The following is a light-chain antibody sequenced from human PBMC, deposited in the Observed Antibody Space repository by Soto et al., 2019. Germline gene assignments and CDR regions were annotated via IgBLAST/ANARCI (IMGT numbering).Light chain of an antibody. CDR1: SSNIGSNT. CDR2: SSD. V-gene: IGLV1-44*01. J-gene: IGLJ3*02. Sequence: VVTQPPSMSGTPGQRVTISCSGSSSNIGSNTVNWYQQLPGTAPKLLIYSSDQRPSGVPDRVSGSKSGTSASLAISGLQPEDEADYYCAASHDSRNGWVFGGGTKVTVL. CDR3: AASHDSRNGWV.